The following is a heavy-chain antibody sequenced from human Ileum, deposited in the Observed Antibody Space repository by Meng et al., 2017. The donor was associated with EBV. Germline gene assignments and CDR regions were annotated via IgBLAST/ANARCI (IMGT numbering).Heavy chain of an antibody. Sequence: HLPLCEAGPGLVTPSENLSLNCTVSGCSISSSRYDWGWSRQPPGRGLEWSGSIDYSRSTYYNPSLKSRVTISVDTSKNQFSLKLSSVTAADTAVYYGASDYYYDSSPTPDYWGQGTLVTVSS. CDR1: GCSISSSRYD. J-gene: IGHJ4*02. CDR2: IDYSRST. CDR3: ASDYYYDSSPTPDY. V-gene: IGHV4-39*07. D-gene: IGHD3-22*01.